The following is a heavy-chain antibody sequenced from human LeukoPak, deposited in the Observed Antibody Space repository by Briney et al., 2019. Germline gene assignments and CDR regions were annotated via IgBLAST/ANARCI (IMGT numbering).Heavy chain of an antibody. Sequence: ASVKVSCKASGYTFTSYDLNWVRQATGQGLEWMGWMNPNSGNTGYAQKFQGRVTMTGNTSLSTAYMELSSLRSEDTAVYYCARGGYYDFWSGYYLVAFDPWGQGTLVTVSS. D-gene: IGHD3-3*01. CDR2: MNPNSGNT. CDR3: ARGGYYDFWSGYYLVAFDP. J-gene: IGHJ5*02. CDR1: GYTFTSYD. V-gene: IGHV1-8*01.